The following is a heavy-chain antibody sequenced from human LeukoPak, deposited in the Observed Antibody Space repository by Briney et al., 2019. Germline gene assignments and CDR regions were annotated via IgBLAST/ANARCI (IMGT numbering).Heavy chain of an antibody. V-gene: IGHV4-59*12. D-gene: IGHD3-22*01. CDR3: ARDLPYYYDSSGYYPLDY. Sequence: SETLSLTCTVSGGSISSYYWSWIRQPPGKGLEWIGYIYYSGSTNYNPSLKSRVTISVDTPKNQFSLKLSSVTAADTAVYYCARDLPYYYDSSGYYPLDYWGQGTLVTVSS. CDR1: GGSISSYY. CDR2: IYYSGST. J-gene: IGHJ4*02.